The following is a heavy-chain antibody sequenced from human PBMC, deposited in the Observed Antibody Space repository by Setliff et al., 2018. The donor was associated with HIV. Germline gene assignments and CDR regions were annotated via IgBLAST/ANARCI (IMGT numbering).Heavy chain of an antibody. CDR2: LWRDEVGE. CDR1: GFSIENFD. J-gene: IGHJ6*03. D-gene: IGHD6-19*01. V-gene: IGHV3-33*08. Sequence: GGSLRLSCTVVGFSIENFDMHWVRQAPGKGLEWVSLLWRDEVGEYYSDSVKGRFSISRDRSRNTVSLQMSSLRVEDTAVYHCARVTSSGGFGISGFYYMDVWGKETTVTVSS. CDR3: ARVTSSGGFGISGFYYMDV.